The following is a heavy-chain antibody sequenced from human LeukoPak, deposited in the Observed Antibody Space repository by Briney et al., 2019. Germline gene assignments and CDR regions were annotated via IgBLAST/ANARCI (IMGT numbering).Heavy chain of an antibody. D-gene: IGHD3-10*01. J-gene: IGHJ3*02. CDR3: AKDANYYGSGKDAFDI. Sequence: GGSLRLSCAASGFTFSSYGMHWVRQAPGKGLEWVAFIRYDGSNKYYADSVKGRFTISRDNSKNTLYLQMNSLRAEDTAVYYCAKDANYYGSGKDAFDIWGQGTMVTVSS. CDR1: GFTFSSYG. CDR2: IRYDGSNK. V-gene: IGHV3-30*02.